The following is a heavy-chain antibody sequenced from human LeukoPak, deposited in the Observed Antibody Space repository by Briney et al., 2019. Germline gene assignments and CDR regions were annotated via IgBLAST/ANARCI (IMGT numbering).Heavy chain of an antibody. CDR1: GGSISSYY. CDR3: ARVGYPTQRRVLSAVTIPTAGAFDV. CDR2: IYYSGST. D-gene: IGHD4-17*01. V-gene: IGHV4-59*12. J-gene: IGHJ3*01. Sequence: SETLSLTCTVSGGSISSYYWSWIRQPPGKGLEWIGYIYYSGSTNYNPSLKSRVTISVDTSKNQFSLKLSSVAAADTAVYYCARVGYPTQRRVLSAVTIPTAGAFDVWGQGTLVTVSS.